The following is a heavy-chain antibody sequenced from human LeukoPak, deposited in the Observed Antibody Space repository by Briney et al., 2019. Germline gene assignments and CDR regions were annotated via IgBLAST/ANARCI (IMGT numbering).Heavy chain of an antibody. V-gene: IGHV5-51*01. J-gene: IGHJ4*02. CDR1: GSRFTSYW. D-gene: IGHD7-27*01. CDR2: IYPGDSDP. Sequence: GEALKISLKGSGSRFTSYWIGWVRPMPGKGLEWMGIIYPGDSDPRYCPSFQGQVTILDSKRLSTPYLQWSSLKALDTAMYYCARHYTGDGFDYWGQGTLVTVSS. CDR3: ARHYTGDGFDY.